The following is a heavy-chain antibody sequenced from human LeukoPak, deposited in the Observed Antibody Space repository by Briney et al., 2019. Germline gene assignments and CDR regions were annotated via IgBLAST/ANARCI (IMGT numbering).Heavy chain of an antibody. J-gene: IGHJ4*02. Sequence: GGSLRLSCAASGFTFSSYAMSWVRQAPGKGLEWVSAISGSGGSTYYADSVKGRFTISRDNAKNTRYLQINSLRAEDTAVYYCAKEVTMVRGVILDYWGQGTLVTVSS. D-gene: IGHD3-10*01. CDR2: ISGSGGST. V-gene: IGHV3-23*01. CDR3: AKEVTMVRGVILDY. CDR1: GFTFSSYA.